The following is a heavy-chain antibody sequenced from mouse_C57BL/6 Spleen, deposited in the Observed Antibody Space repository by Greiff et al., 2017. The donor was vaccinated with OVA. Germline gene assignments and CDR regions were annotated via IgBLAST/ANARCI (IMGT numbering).Heavy chain of an antibody. CDR1: GFTFSSYA. D-gene: IGHD2-1*01. Sequence: EVMLVESGGGLVKPGGSLKLSCAASGFTFSSYAMSWVRQTPEKRLEWVATISDGGSYTYYPDNVKGRFPIPRDNAKNNLYLQMSHLKSEDTAMYYCARGGIYRGYFDYWGQGTTLTVSS. J-gene: IGHJ2*01. CDR2: ISDGGSYT. V-gene: IGHV5-4*03. CDR3: ARGGIYRGYFDY.